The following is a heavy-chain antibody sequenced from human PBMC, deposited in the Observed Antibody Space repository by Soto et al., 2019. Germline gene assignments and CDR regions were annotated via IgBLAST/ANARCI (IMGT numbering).Heavy chain of an antibody. J-gene: IGHJ4*02. CDR3: ARDNARGDYSIDY. V-gene: IGHV3-21*01. Sequence: EVQLVESGGGLVKPGGSLRLSCAASGFTFSSYSMNWVRQAPGKGLEWVSSISSSRSYIYYADSVKSRFTTSRDNAKNSLYLQMNSMRAEDTAVYYCARDNARGDYSIDYWGQGTLVTVSS. CDR1: GFTFSSYS. D-gene: IGHD4-17*01. CDR2: ISSSRSYI.